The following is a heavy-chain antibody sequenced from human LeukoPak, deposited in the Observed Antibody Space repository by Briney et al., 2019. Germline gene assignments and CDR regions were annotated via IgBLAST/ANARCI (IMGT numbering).Heavy chain of an antibody. CDR1: GGAITNYY. V-gene: IGHV4-59*03. J-gene: IGHJ4*02. CDR2: IYYTGST. Sequence: SETLSLTCGVSGGAITNYYWNWIRQAPGKGLEWLGYIYYTGSTTYNPSVTSRITISLDTSKKQISLKLRAVTAADTAVYYCAGRGSWGEPRAFDYWGQGSLVTVSS. CDR3: AGRGSWGEPRAFDY. D-gene: IGHD3-16*01.